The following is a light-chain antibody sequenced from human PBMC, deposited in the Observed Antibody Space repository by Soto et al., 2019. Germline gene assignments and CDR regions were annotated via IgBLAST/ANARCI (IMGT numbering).Light chain of an antibody. Sequence: DIDLTQSPSSLSTSVGDSVILTCRASLSISRYLHWYHQQPGKGPKVLIYGASSLQSGVSSRFSGSGSGTDFTLTISSVRPEDLGSSYCQQTFNSPITFGQGTRLEIK. CDR2: GAS. CDR3: QQTFNSPIT. V-gene: IGKV1-39*01. J-gene: IGKJ5*01. CDR1: LSISRY.